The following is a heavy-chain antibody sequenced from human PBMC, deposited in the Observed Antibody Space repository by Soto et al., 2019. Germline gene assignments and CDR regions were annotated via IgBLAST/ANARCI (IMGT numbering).Heavy chain of an antibody. V-gene: IGHV3-11*01. Sequence: PGGSLRLSCAASGFTFSDYYMSWIRQAPGKGLEWVSYISSSGSTIYYADSVKGRFTISRDNAKNSLYLQMNSLRAEDTAVYYCARYSGYDLGYYYYYYMDVWGKGTTVTVSS. CDR3: ARYSGYDLGYYYYYYMDV. D-gene: IGHD5-12*01. J-gene: IGHJ6*03. CDR1: GFTFSDYY. CDR2: ISSSGSTI.